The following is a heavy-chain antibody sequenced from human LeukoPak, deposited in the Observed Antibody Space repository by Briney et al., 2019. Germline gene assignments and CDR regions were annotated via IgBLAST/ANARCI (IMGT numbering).Heavy chain of an antibody. CDR3: ATKQWLAPPPDS. J-gene: IGHJ4*02. CDR2: INTDGTVT. Sequence: GGSLRLSFAASGFTFSKYWMLWVRQAPGKGMESVSRINTDGTVTTYADSVKGRFTVSRDNADNTMFPQMNSVRDEDTAVYYCATKQWLAPPPDSWGQGTPVTVSS. D-gene: IGHD6-19*01. CDR1: GFTFSKYW. V-gene: IGHV3-74*01.